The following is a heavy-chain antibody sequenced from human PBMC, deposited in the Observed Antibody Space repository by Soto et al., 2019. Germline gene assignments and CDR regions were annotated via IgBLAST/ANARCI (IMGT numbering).Heavy chain of an antibody. D-gene: IGHD6-13*01. CDR3: ARQRVPGGQPASFDI. V-gene: IGHV4-39*01. CDR1: GGSISSSSYY. CDR2: IYYSGST. J-gene: IGHJ3*02. Sequence: QLQLQESGPGLVKPSETLSLTCTVSGGSISSSSYYWGWIRQPPGKGLEWIGSIYYSGSTYYNPSLKSRVAISVGTSENLFSLMLSSVTAADTAVYYCARQRVPGGQPASFDIWGQGTMVTVSS.